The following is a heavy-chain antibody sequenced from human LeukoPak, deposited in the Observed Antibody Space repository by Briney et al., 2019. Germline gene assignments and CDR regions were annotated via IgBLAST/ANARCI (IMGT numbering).Heavy chain of an antibody. CDR2: IYYSGST. CDR3: ARVRGKSIDY. D-gene: IGHD4-23*01. CDR1: GGSVSSGSYY. J-gene: IGHJ4*02. Sequence: SETLSLTCTVSGGSVSSGSYYWSCIRQPPGKGLVWIGYIYYSGSTTYNPSLKNRVTISVDTSKIQFSLKLSSVTAADTAVYYCARVRGKSIDYWGQGTLVTVSS. V-gene: IGHV4-61*01.